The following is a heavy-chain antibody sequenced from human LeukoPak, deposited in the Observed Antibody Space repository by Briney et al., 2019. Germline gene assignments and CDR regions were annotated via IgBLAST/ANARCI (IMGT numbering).Heavy chain of an antibody. V-gene: IGHV3-30*02. Sequence: GGSLRLSCAASGFTFSSYGMHWVRQAPGKGLEWVAVIWYDGSNKYYADSVKGRFTISRDNSKNTLYLQMNSLRAEDTAVYYCAKGLSGGGQRGYFDYWGQGTLVTVSS. CDR3: AKGLSGGGQRGYFDY. CDR1: GFTFSSYG. D-gene: IGHD4-23*01. J-gene: IGHJ4*02. CDR2: IWYDGSNK.